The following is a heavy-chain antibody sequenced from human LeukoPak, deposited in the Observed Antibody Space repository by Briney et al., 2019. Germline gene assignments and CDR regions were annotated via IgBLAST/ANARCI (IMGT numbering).Heavy chain of an antibody. D-gene: IGHD1-1*01. J-gene: IGHJ3*02. V-gene: IGHV4-59*12. CDR3: ARDTGRGFDAFDI. Sequence: KPSETLSLTCTVSGGSISSYYWSWIRQPPGKGLEWIGYISYSGSTYYNPSLKSRVTISVDTSKNQFSLKLSSVTAADTAVYYCARDTGRGFDAFDIWGQGTMVTVSS. CDR1: GGSISSYY. CDR2: ISYSGST.